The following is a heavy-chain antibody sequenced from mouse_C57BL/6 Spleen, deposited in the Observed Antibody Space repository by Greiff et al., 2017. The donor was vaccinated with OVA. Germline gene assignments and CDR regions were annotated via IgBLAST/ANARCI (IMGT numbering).Heavy chain of an antibody. CDR2: IWGVGST. J-gene: IGHJ4*01. Sequence: VKLMESGPGLVAPSQSLSITCTVSGFSLTSSGVDWVRQSPGKGLEWLGVIWGVGSTNYNSALKSRLSISKDNSKSQVFLKMNSLQTDDTAMYYCASEGDAGAMDYWGQGTSVTVSS. V-gene: IGHV2-6*01. CDR3: ASEGDAGAMDY. CDR1: GFSLTSSG.